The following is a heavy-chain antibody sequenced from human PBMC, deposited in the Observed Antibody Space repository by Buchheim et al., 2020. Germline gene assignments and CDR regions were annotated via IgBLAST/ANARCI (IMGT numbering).Heavy chain of an antibody. Sequence: EVQLVESGGGLVKPGGSLRLSCAASGFTFSSYSMNWVRQAPGKGLEWVSSISSSSSYIYYADSVKGRFTISRDNAKNSLYLQMNSLRAEDTAVYYCARWGYCSSTSCYDGDYGMDVWGQGTT. CDR3: ARWGYCSSTSCYDGDYGMDV. CDR1: GFTFSSYS. V-gene: IGHV3-21*01. J-gene: IGHJ6*02. D-gene: IGHD2-2*01. CDR2: ISSSSSYI.